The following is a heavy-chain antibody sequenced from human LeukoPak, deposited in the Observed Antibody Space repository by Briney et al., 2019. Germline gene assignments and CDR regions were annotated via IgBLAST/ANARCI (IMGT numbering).Heavy chain of an antibody. V-gene: IGHV4-30-4*01. J-gene: IGHJ4*02. Sequence: SQTLSLTCTVSGGSISSGDYYWSWIRQPPGKGLEWIGYIYYSGSTYYNPSLKSRVTISVDTSKNQFSLKLSSVTAADTAVYYCARGDNGDFPFDYWGQGTLVTVSS. CDR2: IYYSGST. CDR1: GGSISSGDYY. CDR3: ARGDNGDFPFDY. D-gene: IGHD4-17*01.